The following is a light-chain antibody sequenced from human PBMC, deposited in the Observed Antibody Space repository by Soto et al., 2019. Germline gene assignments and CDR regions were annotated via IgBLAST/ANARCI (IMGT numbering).Light chain of an antibody. V-gene: IGKV1-39*01. J-gene: IGKJ5*01. CDR2: AAS. CDR3: QQSYSTPQIT. Sequence: QMTQSPSSVSASVGDRVTITCRASQNIGIYLNWYQHKPGKAPDLLIYAASSLQSWVPSRFSGSGSGTDFTLTISSLQPEDFAAYYCQQSYSTPQITFGRGTRLEIK. CDR1: QNIGIY.